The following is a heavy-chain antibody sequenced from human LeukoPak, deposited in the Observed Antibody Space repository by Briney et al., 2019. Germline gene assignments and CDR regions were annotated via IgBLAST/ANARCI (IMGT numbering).Heavy chain of an antibody. Sequence: GGSLRLSCEASGFTFSSYWMSWVRQAPGKGLEWVANIKTDGSEKYYVDSVKGRFTISRDNSKNTLYVQMNSLRAEDTAVYYCAKDRSSGWYASLLYFDYWGQGTLVTVSS. V-gene: IGHV3-7*03. CDR1: GFTFSSYW. D-gene: IGHD6-19*01. CDR3: AKDRSSGWYASLLYFDY. J-gene: IGHJ4*02. CDR2: IKTDGSEK.